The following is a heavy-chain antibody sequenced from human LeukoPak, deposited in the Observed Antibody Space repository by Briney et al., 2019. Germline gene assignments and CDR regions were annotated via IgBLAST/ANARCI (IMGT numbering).Heavy chain of an antibody. Sequence: SVKVSCKASGYTFTSYYMHWVRQAPGQGLESMGIINPSGGSTSYALKFQGRVPMTRDTSTSTVYLELSSLRSEDTAVFYCARDSSSSGDRTLIYWGQGTLVTVSS. D-gene: IGHD6-6*01. CDR1: GYTFTSYY. V-gene: IGHV1-46*01. J-gene: IGHJ4*02. CDR2: INPSGGST. CDR3: ARDSSSSGDRTLIY.